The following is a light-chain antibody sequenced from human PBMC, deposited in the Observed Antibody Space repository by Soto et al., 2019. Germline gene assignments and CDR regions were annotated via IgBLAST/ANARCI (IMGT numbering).Light chain of an antibody. CDR1: QSISSW. J-gene: IGKJ1*01. Sequence: DIQMTQSPSTLSASVGDRVTITCRASQSISSWLAWYQQKPGKAPKLLIYDASSLESGVPSRFSGSGSGTEFTLTISSLQPEDFATYYCQQYHGSSGTFGQGTKVDIK. CDR3: QQYHGSSGT. V-gene: IGKV1-5*01. CDR2: DAS.